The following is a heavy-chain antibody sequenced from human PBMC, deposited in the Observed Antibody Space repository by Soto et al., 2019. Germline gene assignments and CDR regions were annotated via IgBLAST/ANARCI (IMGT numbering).Heavy chain of an antibody. CDR3: ASVPPRPSAYSGSYPGQEKNY. J-gene: IGHJ4*02. CDR1: GFTFSGSA. Sequence: EVQLVESGGGLVQPGGSLKLSCAVSGFTFSGSAIHWVRQASGKGLEWVGRIRSKANSYATAYAASVKGRFTISRHDSKNTAYLQMDSLRDEDTAVYYCASVPPRPSAYSGSYPGQEKNYWGQGTLFTVSS. CDR2: IRSKANSYAT. V-gene: IGHV3-73*02. D-gene: IGHD1-26*01.